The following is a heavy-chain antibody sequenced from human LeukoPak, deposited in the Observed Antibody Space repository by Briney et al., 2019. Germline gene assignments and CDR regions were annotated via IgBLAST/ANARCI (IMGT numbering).Heavy chain of an antibody. CDR2: IYSGGST. Sequence: GGSLRLSCAASGFTVSSNYMSWVRQAPGKGLEWVSVIYSGGSTYYADSVKGRFTISRDNSKNTLYLQMNSLGAEDTAVYYCARGQPDSSGQWGLASYYYYYGMDVWGQGTTVTVSS. D-gene: IGHD3-22*01. CDR1: GFTVSSNY. J-gene: IGHJ6*02. V-gene: IGHV3-66*01. CDR3: ARGQPDSSGQWGLASYYYYYGMDV.